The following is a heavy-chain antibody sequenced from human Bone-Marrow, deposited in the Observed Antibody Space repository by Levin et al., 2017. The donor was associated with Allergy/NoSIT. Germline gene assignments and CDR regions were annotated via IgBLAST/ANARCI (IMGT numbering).Heavy chain of an antibody. D-gene: IGHD2-21*02. CDR2: ISSSGSTI. CDR3: ARGGDPKDAFDI. V-gene: IGHV3-11*01. Sequence: GESLKISCAASGFTFSDYYMSWIRQAPGKGLEWVSYISSSGSTIYYADSVKGRFTISRDNAKNSLYLQMNSLRAEDTAVYYCARGGDPKDAFDIWGQGTMVTVSS. J-gene: IGHJ3*02. CDR1: GFTFSDYY.